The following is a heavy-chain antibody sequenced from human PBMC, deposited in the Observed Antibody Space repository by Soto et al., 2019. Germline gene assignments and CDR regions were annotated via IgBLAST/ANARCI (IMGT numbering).Heavy chain of an antibody. V-gene: IGHV3-30-3*01. D-gene: IGHD2-2*01. CDR2: ISYEGSNK. J-gene: IGHJ6*02. Sequence: LXLSCAASGFTCSIYSMHWVRQAPGKGLEWVAVISYEGSNKYYADSVKGRFTISRDNSKNTLYLQMNSLRAEDTAVYYCARGPYCSSTSCHSGGMDVWGHGTTVTVSS. CDR3: ARGPYCSSTSCHSGGMDV. CDR1: GFTCSIYS.